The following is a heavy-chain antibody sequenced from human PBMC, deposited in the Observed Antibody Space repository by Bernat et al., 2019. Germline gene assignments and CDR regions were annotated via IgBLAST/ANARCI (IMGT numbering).Heavy chain of an antibody. J-gene: IGHJ6*02. CDR1: GFTFSSYA. CDR2: ISGSGGST. V-gene: IGHV3-23*01. Sequence: EVQLLESGGGLVQPGGSLRLSCAASGFTFSSYAMSWVRQAPGKGLEWVAAISGSGGSTYYADSVKGRFTISRDNSKNTLYLQMNSLRAEDTAVYYCANDWFGDPSDEDVWGQGTTVTVSS. D-gene: IGHD3-10*01. CDR3: ANDWFGDPSDEDV.